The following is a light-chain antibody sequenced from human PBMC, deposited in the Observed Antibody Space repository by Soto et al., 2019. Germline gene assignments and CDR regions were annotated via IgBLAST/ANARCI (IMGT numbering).Light chain of an antibody. CDR2: DAS. V-gene: IGKV3-15*01. Sequence: EIVLTQSPATLSLSPGERATLSCRASQSVSSYLAWYQQKPGQAPRLLIYDASTRATGLSARFSGSGSGTEFTLTISSLQSEDLAVYYCQHYNKWPYTFGQGTKVDIK. CDR1: QSVSSY. J-gene: IGKJ2*01. CDR3: QHYNKWPYT.